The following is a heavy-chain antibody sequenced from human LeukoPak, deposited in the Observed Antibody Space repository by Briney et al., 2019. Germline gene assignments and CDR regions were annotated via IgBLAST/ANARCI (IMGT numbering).Heavy chain of an antibody. CDR3: ARDRDYYDSSGLDY. CDR1: GFTFSSYA. D-gene: IGHD3-22*01. J-gene: IGHJ4*02. V-gene: IGHV3-30-3*01. CDR2: ISYDGSNK. Sequence: GGSLRLSCAASGFTFSSYAMHWVRQAPGKGLEWVAVISYDGSNKYYADSVKGRFTISRDNSKNTLYLQMNSLRAEDTAVYYCARDRDYYDSSGLDYWGQGTLVTVSS.